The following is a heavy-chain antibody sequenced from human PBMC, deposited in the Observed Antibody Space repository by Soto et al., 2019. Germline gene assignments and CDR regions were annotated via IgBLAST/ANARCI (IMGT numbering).Heavy chain of an antibody. V-gene: IGHV4-59*01. CDR3: ARDLAAVPRAFDY. Sequence: SETLSLTCTVSGGSISSYFYIWVRQPPGKGLEWIGSVYYTGTNDHNPSLKSRVTISVDPSKTQFSLNLRSVTAAGTAVYYCARDLAAVPRAFDYWGRGTLVTVSS. CDR1: GGSISSYF. J-gene: IGHJ4*02. D-gene: IGHD6-13*01. CDR2: VYYTGTN.